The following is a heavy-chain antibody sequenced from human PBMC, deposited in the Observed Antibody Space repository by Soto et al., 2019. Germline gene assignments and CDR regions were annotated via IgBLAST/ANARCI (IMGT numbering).Heavy chain of an antibody. J-gene: IGHJ4*02. Sequence: EVQLVESGGGLVQPGGSLRLSCAVSGFTFSSYSMNWVRQAPGKGLEWVSYISSSTTTIYYTNSVKGRFTISRDNAKNSLYLQMNSLRDDDTAVYYCARAWHLGPFDYWGQGTLVTVSS. CDR1: GFTFSSYS. CDR3: ARAWHLGPFDY. V-gene: IGHV3-48*02. CDR2: ISSSTTTI.